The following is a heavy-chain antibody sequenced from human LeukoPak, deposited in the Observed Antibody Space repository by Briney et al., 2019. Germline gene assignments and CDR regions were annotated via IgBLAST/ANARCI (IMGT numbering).Heavy chain of an antibody. Sequence: GGSLRLTCAASGLTFSNAWMSWVRQAPGKGLEWVGRIKSKTDGGTTDYAAPVKGRFTISRDDSKNTLYLQMNSLKTEDTAVYYCTTQQWLVRAPYYYYMDVWGKGTTVTISS. D-gene: IGHD6-19*01. CDR3: TTQQWLVRAPYYYYMDV. CDR1: GLTFSNAW. J-gene: IGHJ6*03. CDR2: IKSKTDGGTT. V-gene: IGHV3-15*01.